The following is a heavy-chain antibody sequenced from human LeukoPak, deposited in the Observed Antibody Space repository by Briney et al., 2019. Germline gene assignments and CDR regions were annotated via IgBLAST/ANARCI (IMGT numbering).Heavy chain of an antibody. CDR3: ATDRCSGSYEFDY. D-gene: IGHD1-26*01. V-gene: IGHV1-24*01. Sequence: ASVNVSCMVSGYTLTELSMHWVRQAPGKGLEWMGGFDPEDGETIYAQKFQGRVTMTEDTSTDTAYMELSSLRSEDTAVYYCATDRCSGSYEFDYWGQGTLVTVSS. CDR2: FDPEDGET. J-gene: IGHJ4*02. CDR1: GYTLTELS.